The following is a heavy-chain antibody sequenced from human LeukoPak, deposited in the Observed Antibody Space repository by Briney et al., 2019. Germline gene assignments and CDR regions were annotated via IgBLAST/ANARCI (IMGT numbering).Heavy chain of an antibody. J-gene: IGHJ6*03. CDR2: ISAYNGNT. CDR3: ARPALPVRGVIPYYHYYYMDV. V-gene: IGHV1-18*01. D-gene: IGHD3-10*01. Sequence: ASVKVSCKASGYTFTSYGISWVRQAPGQGLEWMGWISAYNGNTNYAQKLQGRVTMTTDTSTSTAYMELRSLRSDDTAVYYCARPALPVRGVIPYYHYYYMDVWGKGTTVTVSS. CDR1: GYTFTSYG.